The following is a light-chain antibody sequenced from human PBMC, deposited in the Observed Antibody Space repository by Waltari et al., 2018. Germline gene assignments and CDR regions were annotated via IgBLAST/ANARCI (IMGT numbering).Light chain of an antibody. CDR3: QPNYDTPRT. J-gene: IGKJ2*02. CDR2: ETS. CDR1: QTIDY. V-gene: IGKV1-39*01. Sequence: QMTQSPSSPSASVGDRVNITCRASQTIDYLSWYQQKPGEAPKLLIYETSTLQSGVPTRFSGSKFGTTFILTISSLQPEDFATYFCQPNYDTPRTFGQGTKVDIK.